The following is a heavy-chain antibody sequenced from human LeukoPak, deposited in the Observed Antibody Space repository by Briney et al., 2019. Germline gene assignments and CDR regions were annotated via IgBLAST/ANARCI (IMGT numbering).Heavy chain of an antibody. V-gene: IGHV4-34*01. CDR2: INHSGST. J-gene: IGHJ4*02. CDR3: ARVGGYSSGWHRGPFDY. Sequence: SETLSLTCAVYGGSFSGYYWSWIRQPPGKGLEWIREINHSGSTNYNPSLKSRVTISVDTSKNQFSLKLSSVTAADTAVYYCARVGGYSSGWHRGPFDYWGQGTLVTVSS. D-gene: IGHD6-19*01. CDR1: GGSFSGYY.